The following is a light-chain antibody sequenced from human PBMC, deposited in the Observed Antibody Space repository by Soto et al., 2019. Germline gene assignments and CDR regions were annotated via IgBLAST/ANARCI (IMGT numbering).Light chain of an antibody. CDR2: GAS. J-gene: IGKJ1*01. CDR3: QQYNDCPRT. CDR1: QSVFDN. Sequence: EVVMTQSPATLSVSPGERATLSCRASQSVFDNLAWYQQKPGQAPGLLIYGASTRATGIPARFSGSGSGTEFTLTISSLQSEDFAVYYCQQYNDCPRTFGQGTKVEIK. V-gene: IGKV3-15*01.